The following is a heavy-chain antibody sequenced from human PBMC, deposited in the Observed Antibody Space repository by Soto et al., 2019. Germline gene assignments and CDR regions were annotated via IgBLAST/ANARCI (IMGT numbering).Heavy chain of an antibody. V-gene: IGHV1-69*08. J-gene: IGHJ6*02. CDR2: IIPILGIA. Sequence: QVQLVQSGAEVKKPGSSVKVSCKASGGTFSSYTISWVRQAPGPGLEWMGRIIPILGIANYAQKFQGRVTNTADKTTSTAYMELSSLRSEDTAVYYCARDKDGDYVLWGPYYYYYWMDVWGQGTTVTVSS. D-gene: IGHD4-17*01. CDR1: GGTFSSYT. CDR3: ARDKDGDYVLWGPYYYYYWMDV.